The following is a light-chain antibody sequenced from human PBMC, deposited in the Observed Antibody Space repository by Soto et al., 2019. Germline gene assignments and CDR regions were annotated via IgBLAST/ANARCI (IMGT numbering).Light chain of an antibody. CDR3: LHDYSYPRT. J-gene: IGKJ1*01. Sequence: AIQITHSPSSLCASVGDRVIITCRASQAIRNDLGWYQQKPGKAPKLLIYTASTLQSGVPSRFSGSGSGADFTLTIRSLQPEDSATYYCLHDYSYPRTFGQGTKVDIK. CDR2: TAS. CDR1: QAIRND. V-gene: IGKV1-6*01.